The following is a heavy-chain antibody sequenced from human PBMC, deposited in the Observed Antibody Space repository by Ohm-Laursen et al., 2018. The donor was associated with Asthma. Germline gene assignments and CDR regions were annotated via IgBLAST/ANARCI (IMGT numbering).Heavy chain of an antibody. V-gene: IGHV1-69*13. CDR3: ARGADQYGMDV. CDR2: IYPIFGSA. CDR1: GGTFSGSA. D-gene: IGHD2-2*01. J-gene: IGHJ6*02. Sequence: SVKVSCNASGGTFSGSAISWVRQAPGQGLEWMGGIYPIFGSANYAQKFQGRVTITADESTSTAYMELSSLRSEDTAVYYCARGADQYGMDVWGQGTTVTVSS.